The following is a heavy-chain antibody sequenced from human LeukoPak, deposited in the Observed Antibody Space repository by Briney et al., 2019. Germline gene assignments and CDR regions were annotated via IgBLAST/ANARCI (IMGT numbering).Heavy chain of an antibody. CDR2: IYTSGST. CDR1: GGSISSYY. D-gene: IGHD3-10*01. J-gene: IGHJ6*03. V-gene: IGHV4-4*07. CDR3: ARGAITMVRGVIETSYYYYMDV. Sequence: PSETLSLTCTFSGGSISSYYWSWIRQPAGKGLEWIGRIYTSGSTNYNPSLKSRVTISVDTSKNQFSLKLSSVTAADTAVYYCARGAITMVRGVIETSYYYYMDVWGKGTTVTISS.